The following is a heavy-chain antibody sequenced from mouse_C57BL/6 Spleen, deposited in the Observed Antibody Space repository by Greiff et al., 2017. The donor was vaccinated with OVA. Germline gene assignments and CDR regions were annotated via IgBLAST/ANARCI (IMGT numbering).Heavy chain of an antibody. CDR2: MYPGDGDT. J-gene: IGHJ4*01. Sequence: QVQLKESGAELVKPGASVKISCKASGYAFSSYWMNWVKQRPGKGLEWIGQMYPGDGDTNYNGKFKGKATLTADKSSSTAYMQLSSLTSEDSAVYFCAMDYGNYREYYAMDYWGQGTSVTVSS. D-gene: IGHD2-1*01. V-gene: IGHV1-80*01. CDR3: AMDYGNYREYYAMDY. CDR1: GYAFSSYW.